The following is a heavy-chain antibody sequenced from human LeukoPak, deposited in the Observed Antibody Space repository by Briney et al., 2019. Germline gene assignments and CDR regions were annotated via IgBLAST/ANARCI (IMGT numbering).Heavy chain of an antibody. CDR1: GFTVSSNY. CDR2: IYSGGST. J-gene: IGHJ4*02. Sequence: GGSLRLSCAASGFTVSSNYMSWVRQAPGKGLEWVSVIYSGGSTYYADSVKGRFTISRDNAKNSLYLQMNSLRAEDTAVYYCASGIQLWSYFDYWGQGTLVTVSS. V-gene: IGHV3-53*01. D-gene: IGHD5-18*01. CDR3: ASGIQLWSYFDY.